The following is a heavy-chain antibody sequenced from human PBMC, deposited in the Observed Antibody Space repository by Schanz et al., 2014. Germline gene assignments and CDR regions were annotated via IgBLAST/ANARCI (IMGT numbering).Heavy chain of an antibody. CDR1: GFSVSSNF. D-gene: IGHD6-19*01. CDR3: ARKTDSSGTGDY. J-gene: IGHJ4*02. V-gene: IGHV3-23*04. CDR2: ISGSGGDT. Sequence: EVQLVESGGGLVQPGGSLRLSCAASGFSVSSNFMTWVRQAPGKGLEWVSAISGSGGDTYYADSMKGRFTISRDNSKNTLYLQMNSLRAEDTAVYYCARKTDSSGTGDYWGQGTLVTVSS.